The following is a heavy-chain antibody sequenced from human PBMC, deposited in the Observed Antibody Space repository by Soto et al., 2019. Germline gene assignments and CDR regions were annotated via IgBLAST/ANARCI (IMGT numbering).Heavy chain of an antibody. CDR2: MNPNSANT. CDR1: GYTLTSYD. Sequence: QVQLVQSGAEVKKPGASVKLSCKASGYTLTSYDINWVGQATGQGLPGMGWMNPNSANTGYAQKFKGRVTMTRNTSISTAYMELSSLGSEDTAVYYCAREGGRGMDVWGQGTTVTVSS. D-gene: IGHD3-16*01. V-gene: IGHV1-8*01. CDR3: AREGGRGMDV. J-gene: IGHJ6*02.